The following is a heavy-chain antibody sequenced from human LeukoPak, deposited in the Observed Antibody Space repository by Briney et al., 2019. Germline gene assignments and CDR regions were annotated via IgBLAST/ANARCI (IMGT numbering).Heavy chain of an antibody. CDR1: GCTFTGYY. J-gene: IGHJ3*02. D-gene: IGHD6-13*01. V-gene: IGHV1-2*02. Sequence: ASVKVSCKASGCTFTGYYMHWVRQAPGQGLEWMGWINPNSGGTNYAQKFQGRVTMTRDTSISTAYMELSRLRSDDTAVYYCGAAIAAAAGAFDIWGQGTMVTVSS. CDR3: GAAIAAAAGAFDI. CDR2: INPNSGGT.